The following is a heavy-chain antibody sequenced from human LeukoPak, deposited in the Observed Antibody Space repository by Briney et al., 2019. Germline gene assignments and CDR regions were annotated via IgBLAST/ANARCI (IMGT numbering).Heavy chain of an antibody. CDR3: ASYDYGPNRYFDL. D-gene: IGHD4-17*01. Sequence: SETLSLTCAVYGGSFSGYYWSWIRQPPGKGLEWIGEINHSGSTNYNPSLKSRVTISVDTSKNQFSLKLSSVTAADTAVYYCASYDYGPNRYFDLWGRGTLVTVSS. J-gene: IGHJ2*01. V-gene: IGHV4-34*01. CDR2: INHSGST. CDR1: GGSFSGYY.